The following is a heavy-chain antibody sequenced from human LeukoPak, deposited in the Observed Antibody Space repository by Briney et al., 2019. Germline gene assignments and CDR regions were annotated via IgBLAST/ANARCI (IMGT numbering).Heavy chain of an antibody. CDR2: IKSKTAGGTT. D-gene: IGHD3-16*01. CDR1: GFTFSHAW. J-gene: IGHJ4*02. CDR3: TTIGDY. V-gene: IGHV3-15*01. Sequence: GGSLRLSCAASGFTFSHAWMSWVRQAPGKGLEWVGRIKSKTAGGTTDYAAPVKGRFSVSRDDPKSTLYLQMNSLKSEDTGVYYCTTIGDYWGLGTQVTVSS.